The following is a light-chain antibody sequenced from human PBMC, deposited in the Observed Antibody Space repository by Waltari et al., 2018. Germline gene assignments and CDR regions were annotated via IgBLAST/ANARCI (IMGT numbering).Light chain of an antibody. CDR3: ATWDDSLSGPEV. V-gene: IGLV1-47*01. Sequence: QSVLTQPPSASGTPGQRSPTSCPGSRPNTGNNSLYCYQQFQGTAPKLLIYRNNQRPSGVPDRFSGSKSGTSASLAISGLRSEDEADYYCATWDDSLSGPEVFGGGTKLTVL. CDR2: RNN. CDR1: RPNTGNNS. J-gene: IGLJ3*02.